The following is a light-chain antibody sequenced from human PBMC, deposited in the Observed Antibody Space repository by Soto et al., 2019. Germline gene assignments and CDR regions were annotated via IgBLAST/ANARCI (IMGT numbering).Light chain of an antibody. Sequence: DIQMTQSPSSLSASVGDRITITCRASQGIGNDLGSYQQKPWNAPQRRIFATSSLQSGVPSRFSGPESGTDFTLTISGLQPEDFATYYCQQYNSYPLTFGGGTKVEVK. J-gene: IGKJ4*01. CDR3: QQYNSYPLT. CDR2: ATS. CDR1: QGIGND. V-gene: IGKV1-17*01.